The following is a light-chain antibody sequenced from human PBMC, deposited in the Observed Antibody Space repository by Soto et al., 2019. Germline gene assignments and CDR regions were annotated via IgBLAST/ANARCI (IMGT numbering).Light chain of an antibody. V-gene: IGLV3-1*01. Sequence: SYELTQPPSVSVSPGQTASITCSGDKLGDKYVCWYHQKPGQSPVLVIYQDSKRPSGIPERFSGSNSGNTATLTISGTQPMDEADYHCQAWDRSTGVFGTGTKVTVL. CDR1: KLGDKY. J-gene: IGLJ1*01. CDR3: QAWDRSTGV. CDR2: QDS.